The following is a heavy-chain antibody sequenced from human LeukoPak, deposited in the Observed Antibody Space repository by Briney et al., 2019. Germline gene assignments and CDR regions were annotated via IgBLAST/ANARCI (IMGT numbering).Heavy chain of an antibody. CDR2: IYNSGST. J-gene: IGHJ4*02. V-gene: IGHV4-61*01. D-gene: IGHD3-10*01. CDR1: GGSVSSGSYY. CDR3: ARNRLYGSGSGDFDH. Sequence: PSETLSLTCTVSGGSVSSGSYYWSWIRQPPGKGLEWSGYIYNSGSTNYNPSLKSRVTISVDTSKNQFSLKLNSVTAADTAVYYCARNRLYGSGSGDFDHWGQGTLVTVSS.